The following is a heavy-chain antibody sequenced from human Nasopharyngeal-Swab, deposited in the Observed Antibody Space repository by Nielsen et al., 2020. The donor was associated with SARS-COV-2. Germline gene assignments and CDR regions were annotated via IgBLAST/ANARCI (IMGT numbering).Heavy chain of an antibody. D-gene: IGHD2-21*01. Sequence: WIRQPPGKGLEWIGEINHSGSTNYNPSLKSRVTTSVDTSKNQFSLKLSSVTAADTAVYYCARAGDIRYYYYGMDVWGQGTTATVSS. J-gene: IGHJ6*02. CDR2: INHSGST. CDR3: ARAGDIRYYYYGMDV. V-gene: IGHV4-34*01.